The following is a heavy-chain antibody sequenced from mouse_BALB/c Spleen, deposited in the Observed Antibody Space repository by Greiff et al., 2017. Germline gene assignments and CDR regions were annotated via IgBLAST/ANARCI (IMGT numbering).Heavy chain of an antibody. CDR1: GYTFTSYW. D-gene: IGHD3-3*01. CDR2: INPSTGYT. Sequence: VKLQESGAELAKPGASVKMSCKASGYTFTSYWMHWVKQRPGQGLEWIGYINPSTGYTEYNQKFKDKATLTADKSSSTAYMQLSSLTSEDSAVYYCAQRAAYFDYWGQGTTLTVSS. J-gene: IGHJ2*01. V-gene: IGHV1-7*01. CDR3: AQRAAYFDY.